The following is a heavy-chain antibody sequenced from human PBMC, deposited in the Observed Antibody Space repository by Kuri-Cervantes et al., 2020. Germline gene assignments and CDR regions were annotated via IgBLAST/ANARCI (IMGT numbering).Heavy chain of an antibody. CDR2: INTNTGNP. CDR1: GYTLTELS. Sequence: ASVKVSCKVSGYTLTELSMHWVRQAPGKGLEWMGWINTNTGNPTYAQGFTGRFVFSLDTSVSTAYLQISSLKAEDTAVYYCARVGGYYDSSGYYGGYYYGMDVWGQGTTVTVSS. D-gene: IGHD3-22*01. CDR3: ARVGGYYDSSGYYGGYYYGMDV. J-gene: IGHJ6*02. V-gene: IGHV7-4-1*02.